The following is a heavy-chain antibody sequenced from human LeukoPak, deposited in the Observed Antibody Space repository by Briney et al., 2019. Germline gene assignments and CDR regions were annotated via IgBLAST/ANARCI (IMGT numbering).Heavy chain of an antibody. Sequence: PGGSLRLSCAASAFAFSTYGMHWVRQAPGKGLEWVSFTRYDGSQNYYADSVKGRFTISRDNSKNTLYLQMNSLRVEDTGVYYCARDFDGDIGYYLDHWGQGALVTVSS. D-gene: IGHD3-9*01. CDR3: ARDFDGDIGYYLDH. J-gene: IGHJ4*02. CDR1: AFAFSTYG. CDR2: TRYDGSQN. V-gene: IGHV3-30*02.